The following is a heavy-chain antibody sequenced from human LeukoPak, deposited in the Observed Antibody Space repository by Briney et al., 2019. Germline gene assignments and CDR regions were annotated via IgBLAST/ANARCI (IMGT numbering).Heavy chain of an antibody. J-gene: IGHJ4*02. V-gene: IGHV3-7*01. D-gene: IGHD4-17*01. CDR1: GITYSLSW. CDR3: ARGFASGDYGAD. Sequence: GGLLRLPCAAPGITYSLSWMSWVRQAPGKGLEWVANIKQVGLEKYNVHSFKGRFTISRDTAERSLYLQMNSLRAEDTAVYYCARGFASGDYGADWGQGTLVTVSS. CDR2: IKQVGLEK.